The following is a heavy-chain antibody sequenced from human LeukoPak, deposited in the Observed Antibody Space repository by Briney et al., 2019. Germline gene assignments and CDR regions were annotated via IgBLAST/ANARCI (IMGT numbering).Heavy chain of an antibody. V-gene: IGHV4-39*01. Sequence: ETLSLTCTVSGGSISSSSCSWGWIRQPPGKGLEWIGTIWGSGSTYYNPSLKSRVTLSVDTDKNLFSLKLSSVTAADTAVYYCARHNVDDFWSGYYPNYYYYYMDVWGKGTTVTLSS. J-gene: IGHJ6*03. CDR3: ARHNVDDFWSGYYPNYYYYYMDV. CDR2: IWGSGST. CDR1: GGSISSSSCS. D-gene: IGHD3-3*01.